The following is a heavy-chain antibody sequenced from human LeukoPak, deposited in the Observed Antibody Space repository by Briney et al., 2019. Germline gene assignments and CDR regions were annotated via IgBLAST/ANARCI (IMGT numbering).Heavy chain of an antibody. Sequence: SETLSLTCTVSGGSISSGDYYWSWIRQPPGKGLEWIGYIYYSGSTYYNPSLKSRVTISVDTSKNQFSLKLSSVTAADTAVYYCARDKRIAPAGTWFDPWGQGTLVTVSS. CDR1: GGSISSGDYY. V-gene: IGHV4-30-4*01. CDR2: IYYSGST. J-gene: IGHJ5*02. CDR3: ARDKRIAPAGTWFDP. D-gene: IGHD6-13*01.